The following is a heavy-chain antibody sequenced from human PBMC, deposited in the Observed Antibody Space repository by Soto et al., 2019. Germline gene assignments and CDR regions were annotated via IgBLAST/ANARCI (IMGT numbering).Heavy chain of an antibody. CDR1: GLTFRRYW. J-gene: IGHJ6*02. CDR2: INSDGTSS. V-gene: IGHV3-74*03. Sequence: GGSLRLSCEASGLTFRRYWMHWVRQVPGKGLVWVSSINSDGTSSTYADSVKGRFTISRDNAKNTVYLQMNSLRAEDTAIYYCPSYDFLSGNHLPYAWGQGTMVTVSS. CDR3: PSYDFLSGNHLPYA. D-gene: IGHD3-3*01.